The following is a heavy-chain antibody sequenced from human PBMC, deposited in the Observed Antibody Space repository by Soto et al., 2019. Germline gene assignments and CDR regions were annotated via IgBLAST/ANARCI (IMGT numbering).Heavy chain of an antibody. Sequence: LSRTCSGYGGSFSGYCCSWIRQPPGKGLEWIGQIHYSGNADYYPSLKSRVTISPDTSKNQFSLKLSSVTAADTALYFCARGPVSGYYDYWSQGTLVTVSS. J-gene: IGHJ4*02. V-gene: IGHV4-34*01. CDR1: GGSFSGYC. CDR2: IHYSGNA. CDR3: ARGPVSGYYDY. D-gene: IGHD3-3*01.